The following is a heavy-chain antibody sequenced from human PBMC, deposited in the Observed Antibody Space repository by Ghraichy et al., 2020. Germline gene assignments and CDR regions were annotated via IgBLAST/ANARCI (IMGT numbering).Heavy chain of an antibody. Sequence: GESLNISCTASGFTFRTYAMCWVRQAAGKGLEWVSTIGSTGTTYYADSVGGRFTISRDNSKNSLYLQMNSLRADDTALYYCARTEYGEPPFGGYWGRGTLVTVSS. CDR2: IGSTGTT. CDR3: ARTEYGEPPFGGY. CDR1: GFTFRTYA. J-gene: IGHJ4*02. V-gene: IGHV3-23*01. D-gene: IGHD4-17*01.